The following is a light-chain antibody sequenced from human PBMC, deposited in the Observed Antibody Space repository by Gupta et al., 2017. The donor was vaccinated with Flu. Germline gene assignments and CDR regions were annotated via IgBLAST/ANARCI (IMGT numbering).Light chain of an antibody. CDR2: AAS. J-gene: IGKJ3*01. V-gene: IGKV1-39*01. CDR1: QSISSY. Sequence: DIQMTQSPSSLSASVGDRVTITCRASQSISSYLNWYQQKPGKAPKLLIYAASSLQSGVPSRFSGSGSGTDFTLTISRLQPEDFATYYCQQSYSFFTFGPGTKVDIK. CDR3: QQSYSFFT.